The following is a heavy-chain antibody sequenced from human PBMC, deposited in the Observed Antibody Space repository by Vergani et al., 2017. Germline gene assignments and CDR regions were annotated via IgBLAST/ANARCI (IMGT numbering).Heavy chain of an antibody. J-gene: IGHJ6*02. CDR3: TTDPRYCGDGSCYWLRDHHYYGMDV. CDR2: IKSTFDRGTT. V-gene: IGHV3-15*07. CDR1: GFSFRNAW. D-gene: IGHD2-21*01. Sequence: EVQLVESGGGIVKPGGSLRLSCVASGFSFRNAWMNWVRRTPGKGLEWVGRIKSTFDRGTTDYAAAVKGRFTISRDDSNNTLFLQMNGLKTEDICVYYCTTDPRYCGDGSCYWLRDHHYYGMDVWGQGTTVTVSS.